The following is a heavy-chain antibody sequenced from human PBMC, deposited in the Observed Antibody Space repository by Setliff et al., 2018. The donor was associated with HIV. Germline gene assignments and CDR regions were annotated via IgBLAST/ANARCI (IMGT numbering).Heavy chain of an antibody. V-gene: IGHV4-34*01. Sequence: SETLSLTCAVYGGSFSGYYWGWVRQSPGKGLEWIGEVHHSGRTTNYNPSLKSRVTMSVDTSKNQFSLKFTSVTAADTGTYYCARDSEPMSGTWYAYWGQGTRVTVSS. CDR1: GGSFSGYY. CDR2: VHHSGRTT. D-gene: IGHD2-8*01. J-gene: IGHJ4*02. CDR3: ARDSEPMSGTWYAY.